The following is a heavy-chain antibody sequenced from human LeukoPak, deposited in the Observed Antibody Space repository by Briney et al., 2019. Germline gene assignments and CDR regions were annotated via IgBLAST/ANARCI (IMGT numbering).Heavy chain of an antibody. J-gene: IGHJ4*02. V-gene: IGHV1-24*01. CDR3: ATYDILTGYHNYFDY. D-gene: IGHD3-9*01. CDR1: RYTLTELS. Sequence: ASVKVSCKVSRYTLTELSMHWVRQAPGKGLEWMGGFDPEDGETIYAQKFQGRVTMTEDTSTDTAYMELSSLRSEDTAVYYCATYDILTGYHNYFDYWGQGTLVTVPS. CDR2: FDPEDGET.